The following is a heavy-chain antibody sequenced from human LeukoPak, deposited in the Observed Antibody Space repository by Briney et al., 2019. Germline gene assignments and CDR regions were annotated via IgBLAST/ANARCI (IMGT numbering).Heavy chain of an antibody. J-gene: IGHJ4*02. CDR2: MSTSGNT. D-gene: IGHD3-3*01. V-gene: IGHV4-4*07. CDR1: GHSISGYY. CDR3: ARDFSGSGYYLDY. Sequence: SETLSLPCTVSGHSISGYYWRWTRQSAGKALEYLGRMSTSGNTNDIPSPKRRVTMSIDTSKNDFPLKLSSVTAADTARYYCARDFSGSGYYLDYWGEGIPVTVSS.